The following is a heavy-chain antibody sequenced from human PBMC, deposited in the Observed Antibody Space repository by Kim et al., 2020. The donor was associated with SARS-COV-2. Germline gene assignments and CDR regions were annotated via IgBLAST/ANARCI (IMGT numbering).Heavy chain of an antibody. J-gene: IGHJ4*02. Sequence: GGSLRLSCAASGFTFSSYSMNWVRQAPGKGLEWVSSISSSSSYIYYADSVKGRFTISRDNAKNSLYLQMNSVSAEDTAVYYCARDGTVTTTDYWGQGTLVTVSS. CDR2: ISSSSSYI. CDR1: GFTFSSYS. V-gene: IGHV3-21*01. D-gene: IGHD4-17*01. CDR3: ARDGTVTTTDY.